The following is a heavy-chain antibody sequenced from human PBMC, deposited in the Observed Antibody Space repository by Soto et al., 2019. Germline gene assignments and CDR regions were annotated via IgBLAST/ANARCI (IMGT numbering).Heavy chain of an antibody. CDR1: GGSISSYY. D-gene: IGHD3-3*01. CDR2: IYYSGST. Sequence: SETLSLTCTVSGGSISSYYWSWIRQPPGKGLEWIGYIYYSGSTNYNPPLKSRVTISVDTSKNQFSLKLSSVTAADTAVYYCAKVLEYYDFWSGYSSTYYYGMDVWGQGTTVTVSS. V-gene: IGHV4-59*01. CDR3: AKVLEYYDFWSGYSSTYYYGMDV. J-gene: IGHJ6*02.